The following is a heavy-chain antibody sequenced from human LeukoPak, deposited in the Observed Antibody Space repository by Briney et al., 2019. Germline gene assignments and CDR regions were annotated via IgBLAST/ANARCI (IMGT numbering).Heavy chain of an antibody. D-gene: IGHD3-9*01. CDR3: ATEGVITIFNAGNYGMDV. V-gene: IGHV1-8*03. CDR1: GYTFTSYD. CDR2: MNPNSGNT. J-gene: IGHJ6*02. Sequence: GASVKVSCKASGYTFTSYDINWVRQATGQGLEWMGWMNPNSGNTGYAQKFQGRVTITRNTSISTAYMELSSLRSEDTAVYYCATEGVITIFNAGNYGMDVWGQGTTVTVSS.